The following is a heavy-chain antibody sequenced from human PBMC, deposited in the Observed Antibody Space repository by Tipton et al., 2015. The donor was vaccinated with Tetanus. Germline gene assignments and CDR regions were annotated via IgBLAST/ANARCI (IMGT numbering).Heavy chain of an antibody. D-gene: IGHD3-22*01. CDR3: ARDSDGPVMIVPSDYYYYYGMDV. Sequence: SLRLSCAASGFTFSSYGMHWVRQAPGKGLEWVAVIWYDGSNKYYADSVKGRFTISRDNSKNTLYLQMNSLRAEDTAVYYCARDSDGPVMIVPSDYYYYYGMDVWGQGTTVTVSS. J-gene: IGHJ6*02. CDR1: GFTFSSYG. CDR2: IWYDGSNK. V-gene: IGHV3-33*01.